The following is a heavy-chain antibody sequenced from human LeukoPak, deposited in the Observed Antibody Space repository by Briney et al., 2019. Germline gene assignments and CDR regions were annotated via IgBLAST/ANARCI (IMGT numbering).Heavy chain of an antibody. CDR1: GFSFNNYW. CDR2: IHSDGRIT. D-gene: IGHD6-6*01. CDR3: ARSSDSSSLQYFQH. Sequence: GGSLRLSCAGSGFSFNNYWMHWVRQAPGKGLVWVSRIHSDGRITTYADSVKGRFTISKDSARNTLYLQMNSLRAEDTAVYYCARSSDSSSLQYFQHWGRGTLVTVSS. J-gene: IGHJ1*01. V-gene: IGHV3-74*01.